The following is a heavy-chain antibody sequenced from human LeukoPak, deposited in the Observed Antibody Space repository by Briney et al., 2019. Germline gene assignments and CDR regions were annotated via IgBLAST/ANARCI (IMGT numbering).Heavy chain of an antibody. D-gene: IGHD4/OR15-4a*01. CDR1: GFTFSSYW. J-gene: IGHJ4*02. CDR3: AKEGGDYGAFEY. CDR2: INSDGSST. Sequence: GGSLRLSCAASGFTFSSYWMHWVRQAPGKGLVWVSRINSDGSSTSYADSVKGRFTISRDNSKNTLYLQMNSLRGEDTAVYYCAKEGGDYGAFEYWGQGTLVTVSS. V-gene: IGHV3-74*01.